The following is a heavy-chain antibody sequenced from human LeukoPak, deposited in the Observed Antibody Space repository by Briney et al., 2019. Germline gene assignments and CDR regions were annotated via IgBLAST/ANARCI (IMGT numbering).Heavy chain of an antibody. V-gene: IGHV4-59*08. D-gene: IGHD3-22*01. CDR2: IYYSGST. CDR1: GGSISSYY. CDR3: ARHSDDYYYDSSGYLRPYFDY. J-gene: IGHJ4*02. Sequence: SETLSLTCTVSGGSISSYYWSWIRQPPGKGLEWIGYIYYSGSTNYNPSLKSRVTISVDTTKNQFSLKLSSVTAADTAVYYCARHSDDYYYDSSGYLRPYFDYWGQGTLVTVSS.